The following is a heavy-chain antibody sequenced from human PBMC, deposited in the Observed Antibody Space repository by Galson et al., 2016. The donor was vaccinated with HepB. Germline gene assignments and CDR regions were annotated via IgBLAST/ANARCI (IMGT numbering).Heavy chain of an antibody. V-gene: IGHV3-23*01. J-gene: IGHJ3*02. CDR2: ISGSGAST. CDR3: VKDQRRKDYYDSSPYYFLPYVGDAFDI. Sequence: SLRLSCAASGFTFSSYAMSWVRQAPGKGLEWVSAISGSGASTYYADSVKGRFTTSRDNSKNTLYLQINSLRAEDTAVYYCVKDQRRKDYYDSSPYYFLPYVGDAFDIWGQGAMVTVSS. CDR1: GFTFSSYA. D-gene: IGHD3-22*01.